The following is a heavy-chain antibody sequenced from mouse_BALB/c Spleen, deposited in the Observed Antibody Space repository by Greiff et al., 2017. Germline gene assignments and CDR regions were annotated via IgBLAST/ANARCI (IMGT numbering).Heavy chain of an antibody. CDR3: ARIGYYGGGY. Sequence: VMLVESGPGLVAPSQSLSITCTVSGFSLTSYGVHWVRQPPGKGLEWLGVIWSGGSTDYNAAFISRLSISKDNSKSQVFFKMNSLQANDTAIYYCARIGYYGGGYWGQGTTLTVSS. D-gene: IGHD1-1*01. CDR1: GFSLTSYG. V-gene: IGHV2-2*02. J-gene: IGHJ2*01. CDR2: IWSGGST.